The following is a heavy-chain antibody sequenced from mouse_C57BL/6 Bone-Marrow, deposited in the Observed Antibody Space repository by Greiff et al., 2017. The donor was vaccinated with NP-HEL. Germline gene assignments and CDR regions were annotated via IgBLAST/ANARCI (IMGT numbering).Heavy chain of an antibody. CDR1: GFTFSSYG. Sequence: EVKVVESGGDLVKPRGSLKLSCAASGFTFSSYGMSWVRQTPDKRLEWVATISSGGSYTYYPDSVKGRFTISRDNAKNTLYLQMSSLKSEDTAMYYCARQRQLRVAWFAYWGQGTLVTVSA. CDR2: ISSGGSYT. D-gene: IGHD3-2*02. V-gene: IGHV5-6*01. CDR3: ARQRQLRVAWFAY. J-gene: IGHJ3*01.